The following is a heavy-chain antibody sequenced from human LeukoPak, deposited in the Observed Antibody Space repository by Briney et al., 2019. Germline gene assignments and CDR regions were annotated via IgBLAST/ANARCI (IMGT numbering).Heavy chain of an antibody. J-gene: IGHJ4*02. Sequence: GGSLRLSCAATEFTFSSQAMSWVRQAPGKGLEWVSGISGSGGSTYYADSVKGRFTISRDTSKNTLYLQMNSLRAEDTAVYYCAKPPDSSGYYGFYFDYWGQGTLVTVSS. CDR3: AKPPDSSGYYGFYFDY. CDR2: ISGSGGST. CDR1: EFTFSSQA. D-gene: IGHD3-22*01. V-gene: IGHV3-23*01.